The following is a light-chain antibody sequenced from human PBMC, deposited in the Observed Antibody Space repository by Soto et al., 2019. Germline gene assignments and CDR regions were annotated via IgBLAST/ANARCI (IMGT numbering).Light chain of an antibody. CDR1: SSDVGAYNY. V-gene: IGLV2-14*01. J-gene: IGLJ1*01. CDR2: EVT. CDR3: SSKRDSSTRCV. Sequence: QSALTQPASVSGSPGQSITISCTGTSSDVGAYNYVSWYQHHPGKVPKLLIYEVTNRPSGVSDRFSGSKSGNTASLTISGLQAEDEADYYCSSKRDSSTRCVLGTGTKVTVL.